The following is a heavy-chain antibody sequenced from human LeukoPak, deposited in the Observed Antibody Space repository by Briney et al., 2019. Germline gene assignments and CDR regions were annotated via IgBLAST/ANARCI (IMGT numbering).Heavy chain of an antibody. Sequence: SETLSLTCTVSGGSISSGDYYWSWIRQPPGKGLEWIGYIYYSGSTYYNPSLKSRVTISVDTSKNQFSLKLSSVTAADTAVYYCARDRADYGGNSVAFDLWGQGTMVTVSS. V-gene: IGHV4-30-4*01. J-gene: IGHJ3*01. CDR2: IYYSGST. CDR1: GGSISSGDYY. CDR3: ARDRADYGGNSVAFDL. D-gene: IGHD4-23*01.